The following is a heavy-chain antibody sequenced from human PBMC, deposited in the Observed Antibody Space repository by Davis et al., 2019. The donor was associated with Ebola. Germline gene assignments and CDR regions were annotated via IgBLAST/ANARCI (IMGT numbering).Heavy chain of an antibody. D-gene: IGHD4-17*01. V-gene: IGHV3-11*01. CDR1: GFTFSDHY. J-gene: IGHJ6*04. CDR2: ITKNGRNK. CDR3: ARGDYGDTLYDNGLYV. Sequence: GESLKTSCAVSGFTFSDHYMVWVRQAPGKGLEWISFITKNGRNKSYADSVNGRFTISRDNANNSLSLHLHALRAEDSAIYYCARGDYGDTLYDNGLYVWGKGTSVTVSS.